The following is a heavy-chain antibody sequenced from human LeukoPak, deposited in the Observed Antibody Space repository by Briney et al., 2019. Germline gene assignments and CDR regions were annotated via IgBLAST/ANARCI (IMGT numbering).Heavy chain of an antibody. J-gene: IGHJ4*02. V-gene: IGHV1-8*01. CDR2: MNPNSGNT. D-gene: IGHD2-2*01. CDR3: ARVGVPARTTHADY. CDR1: GYTFTSYD. Sequence: ASVKVSCKASGYTFTSYDINWVRQATGQGLEWMGWMNPNSGNTGYAQKFQGRVTMTRNTSISTAYMELSSLRSEDTAVYYCARVGVPARTTHADYWGQGTLVTVSS.